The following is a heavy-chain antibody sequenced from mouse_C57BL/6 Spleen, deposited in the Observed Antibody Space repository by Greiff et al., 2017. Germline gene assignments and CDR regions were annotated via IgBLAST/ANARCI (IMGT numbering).Heavy chain of an antibody. CDR1: GFTFSDYG. D-gene: IGHD1-1*01. V-gene: IGHV5-17*01. CDR3: ARRYYGSSSHWYFDV. J-gene: IGHJ1*03. CDR2: ISSGSSTI. Sequence: EVNVVESGGGLVKPGGSLKLSCAASGFTFSDYGMHWVRQAPEKGLEWVAYISSGSSTIYYADTVKGRFTISRDNAKNTLLLQMTSLRSEDTAMYYCARRYYGSSSHWYFDVWGTGTTVTVSS.